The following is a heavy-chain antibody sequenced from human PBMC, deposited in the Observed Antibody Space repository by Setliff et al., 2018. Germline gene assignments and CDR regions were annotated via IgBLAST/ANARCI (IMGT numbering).Heavy chain of an antibody. CDR1: GYTFTSYG. CDR2: INPSGGST. CDR3: ARVMGSWELLRGYYYYGMDV. J-gene: IGHJ6*02. Sequence: GASVKVSCKASGYTFTSYGISWVRQAPGQGLEWMGIINPSGGSTSYAQKFQGRVTMTRDTSTSTAYMELRSLRSDDTAVYYCARVMGSWELLRGYYYYGMDVWGQGTTVTVSS. V-gene: IGHV1-46*01. D-gene: IGHD1-26*01.